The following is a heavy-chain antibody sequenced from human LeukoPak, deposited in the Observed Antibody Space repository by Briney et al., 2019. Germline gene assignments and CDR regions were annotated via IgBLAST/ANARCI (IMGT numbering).Heavy chain of an antibody. CDR3: ARGPGGSGTRPPYTYYYGIYV. Sequence: SETLSLTCTVSGVSISSGGYHWSWIRQHPEKGLEWIGYIYYSGSTYYNPSLKSRVSISVDTSKNQFSLKLSSVTAADTAVYYCARGPGGSGTRPPYTYYYGIYVWGQGTTVTVSS. V-gene: IGHV4-31*03. CDR2: IYYSGST. J-gene: IGHJ6*02. CDR1: GVSISSGGYH. D-gene: IGHD3-10*01.